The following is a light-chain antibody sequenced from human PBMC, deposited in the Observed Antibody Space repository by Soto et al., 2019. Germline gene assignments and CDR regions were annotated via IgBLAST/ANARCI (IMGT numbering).Light chain of an antibody. CDR1: QSIRSW. CDR3: QQYNIYFLT. V-gene: IGKV1-5*01. Sequence: DIQMTQSPSTLSASVGDRVTITCRASQSIRSWLAWYQQKPGKAPKLLIYDASSLESGVPSRFSGSGSGTEFTLTISSMQPDDFATYYCQQYNIYFLTFGGGTKVEIK. CDR2: DAS. J-gene: IGKJ4*01.